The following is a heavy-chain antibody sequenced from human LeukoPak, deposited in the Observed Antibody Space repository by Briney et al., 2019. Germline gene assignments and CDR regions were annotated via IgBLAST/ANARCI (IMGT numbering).Heavy chain of an antibody. CDR2: ISHSVNT. CDR3: VRDVGQLRSDY. Sequence: SETLSLTCVVSGYSISSDHFWGWIRQPPGKGLEWIGTISHSVNTYYKSSLKSRVTISLDTSKNQFSLKLGSVTAADTAVYYCVRDVGQLRSDYWGQGTLVTVSS. D-gene: IGHD2-2*01. CDR1: GYSISSDHF. J-gene: IGHJ4*02. V-gene: IGHV4-38-2*02.